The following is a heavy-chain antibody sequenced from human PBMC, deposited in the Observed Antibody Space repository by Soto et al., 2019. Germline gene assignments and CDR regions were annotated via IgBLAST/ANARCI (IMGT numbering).Heavy chain of an antibody. V-gene: IGHV1-69*02. CDR1: AGTFSSYT. CDR3: AYTSEYYYYMDV. Sequence: GASGKVSCKASAGTFSSYTISWLRQAPGQGLEWMGRIIPILGIANYAQKFQGRVTITADKSTSTAYMELSSLRSEDTAVYYCAYTSEYYYYMDVWGKGTTVTVSS. J-gene: IGHJ6*03. D-gene: IGHD3-16*01. CDR2: IIPILGIA.